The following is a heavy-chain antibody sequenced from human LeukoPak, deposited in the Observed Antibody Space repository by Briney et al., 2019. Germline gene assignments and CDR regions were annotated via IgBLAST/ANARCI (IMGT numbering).Heavy chain of an antibody. J-gene: IGHJ4*02. CDR3: ARDPALVAATPYYFDY. D-gene: IGHD2-15*01. Sequence: GGALRLSCSASGFTFHSYSMNWVRPAPGKGPEWVSSISSSSYIYYADSVKGRFTISRDNAKNSLYLQMNSLRAEDTAVYYCARDPALVAATPYYFDYWGQGTLVTVSS. CDR1: GFTFHSYS. V-gene: IGHV3-21*01. CDR2: ISSSSYI.